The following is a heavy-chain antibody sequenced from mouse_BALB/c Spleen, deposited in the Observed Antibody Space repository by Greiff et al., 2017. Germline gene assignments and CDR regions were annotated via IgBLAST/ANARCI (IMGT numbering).Heavy chain of an antibody. V-gene: IGHV1-80*01. CDR2: IYPGDGDT. Sequence: QVQLKESGAELVRPGSSVKISCKASGYAFSSYWMNWVKQRPGQGLEWIGQIYPGDGDTNYNGKFKGKATLTADKSSSTAYMQLSSLTSEDSAVYYCARGYYGPFDYWGQGTTLTVSS. D-gene: IGHD1-2*01. CDR1: GYAFSSYW. J-gene: IGHJ2*01. CDR3: ARGYYGPFDY.